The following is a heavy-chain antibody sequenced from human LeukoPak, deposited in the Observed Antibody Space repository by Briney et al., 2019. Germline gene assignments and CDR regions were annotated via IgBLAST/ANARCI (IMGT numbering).Heavy chain of an antibody. CDR2: IYYSGST. CDR1: GGSISSYY. CDR3: ARGVAAAGTRFDY. V-gene: IGHV4-59*01. Sequence: SETLSLTCTVPGGSISSYYWSWIRQPPGKGLEWIGYIYYSGSTNYNPSLKSRVTISVDTSKNQFSLKLSSVTAADTAVYYCARGVAAAGTRFDYWGQGTLVTVSS. D-gene: IGHD6-13*01. J-gene: IGHJ4*02.